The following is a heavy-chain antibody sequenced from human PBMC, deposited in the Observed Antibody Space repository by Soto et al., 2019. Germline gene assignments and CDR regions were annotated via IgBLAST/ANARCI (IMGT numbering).Heavy chain of an antibody. CDR3: AKGQRGYRYDTPVYYYYGMDV. CDR2: ISWDGGST. Sequence: PGGSLRLSCAASGFTFDDYSMHWVREAPGKGLEWVSLISWDGGSTYYADSVKGRFTISRDNSKNSLYLQMNSLRTEDTALYYCAKGQRGYRYDTPVYYYYGMDVWGPGTTVTV. J-gene: IGHJ6*02. D-gene: IGHD5-18*01. CDR1: GFTFDDYS. V-gene: IGHV3-43*01.